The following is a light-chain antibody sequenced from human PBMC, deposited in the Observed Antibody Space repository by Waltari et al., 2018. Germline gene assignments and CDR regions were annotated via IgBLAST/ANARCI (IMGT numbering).Light chain of an antibody. J-gene: IGKJ1*01. CDR2: GAS. Sequence: ETVMTQSPGTLSVSPGERATLSCRASQSVSSNLAWYQVQPGQPPRLLIYGASTRATGIPARFSGGGSGTEFTLTISSLQSEDFAVYYCQQYDNCPRTFGQGTKVEIK. CDR1: QSVSSN. V-gene: IGKV3-15*01. CDR3: QQYDNCPRT.